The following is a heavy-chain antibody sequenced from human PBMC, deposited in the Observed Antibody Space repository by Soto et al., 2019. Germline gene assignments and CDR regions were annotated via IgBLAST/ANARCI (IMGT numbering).Heavy chain of an antibody. CDR3: ARSFGWYAIDY. D-gene: IGHD6-19*01. J-gene: IGHJ4*02. CDR2: ISHSGSV. CDR1: GGSISSSHF. Sequence: QVLLQESGPGLVQPSGTLSLSCAVSGGSISSSHFWGWVRQPPGKGLEWVGDISHSGSVNYNPSLKCRVTISIDKSKNQFSLKLNSVTAADTAVYYCARSFGWYAIDYWGQGTLVIVSS. V-gene: IGHV4-4*02.